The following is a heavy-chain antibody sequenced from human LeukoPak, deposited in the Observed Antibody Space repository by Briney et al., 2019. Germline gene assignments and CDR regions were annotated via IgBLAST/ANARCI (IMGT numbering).Heavy chain of an antibody. J-gene: IGHJ4*02. V-gene: IGHV4-39*07. Sequence: NPSETLSLTCTVSGGSISSSSYYWSWIRQPPGKGLEWIGEINHSGSTNYNPSLKSRVTISVDTSKNQFSLKLSSVTAADTAVYYCARRRVLMVYANFDYWGQGTLVTVSS. CDR2: INHSGST. D-gene: IGHD2-8*01. CDR3: ARRRVLMVYANFDY. CDR1: GGSISSSSYY.